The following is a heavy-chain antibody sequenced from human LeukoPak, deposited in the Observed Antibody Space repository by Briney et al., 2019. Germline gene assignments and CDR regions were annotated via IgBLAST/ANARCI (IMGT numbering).Heavy chain of an antibody. V-gene: IGHV3-11*01. D-gene: IGHD3/OR15-3a*01. CDR2: ISGSGNDI. J-gene: IGHJ4*02. CDR1: GFIFSGYY. Sequence: GGSLRLSCAASGFIFSGYYMSWIRQAPGKGLEWVSYISGSGNDISYADSVKGRFTISRDNAKGSLYLQMNSLRAADTAVYYCGTHAGRTGSDDWGQGTLVTVSS. CDR3: GTHAGRTGSDD.